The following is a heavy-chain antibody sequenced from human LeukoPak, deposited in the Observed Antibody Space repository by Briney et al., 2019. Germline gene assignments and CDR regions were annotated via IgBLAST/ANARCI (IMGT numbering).Heavy chain of an antibody. D-gene: IGHD6-13*01. V-gene: IGHV1-69*13. J-gene: IGHJ4*02. CDR1: GGTFSSYA. CDR2: IIPIFGTA. CDR3: ARESASGSSWSVVWGWAFDY. Sequence: SVKVSCKASGGTFSSYAISWVRQAPGQGLEWMGGIIPIFGTANYAQKFQGRVTITADESTSTAYMELSSLRSEDTAVYYCARESASGSSWSVVWGWAFDYWGQGTLVTVSS.